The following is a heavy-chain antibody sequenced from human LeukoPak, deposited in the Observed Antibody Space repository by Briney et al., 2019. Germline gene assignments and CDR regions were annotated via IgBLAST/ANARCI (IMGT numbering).Heavy chain of an antibody. D-gene: IGHD3-22*01. CDR1: GFTFTDAW. V-gene: IGHV3-15*01. CDR3: STDSSGQVYYYYYMDF. J-gene: IGHJ6*03. Sequence: GGSLRLSCVASGFTFTDAWVTWVRQAPGKGLEWVGRIKSKTDGGTTDYGAPVQGRFTISRDDSKNTVYLQVASLKTEDTAVYYCSTDSSGQVYYYYYMDFWGKGTTVTVSS. CDR2: IKSKTDGGTT.